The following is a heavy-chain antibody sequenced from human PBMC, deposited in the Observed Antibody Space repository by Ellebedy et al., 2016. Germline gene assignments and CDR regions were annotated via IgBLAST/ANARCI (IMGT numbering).Heavy chain of an antibody. V-gene: IGHV3-30*03. CDR1: GFTFSRYG. J-gene: IGHJ5*02. CDR3: ARYNWFNP. CDR2: ISYGGSRT. Sequence: GESLKISXAASGFTFSRYGMHWVRQAPGMGLEWVAIISYGGSRTYYADSVKGRFTISRDNSKNTLYLQMNSLRAEDTAVYYCARYNWFNPWGQGTLVTVSS.